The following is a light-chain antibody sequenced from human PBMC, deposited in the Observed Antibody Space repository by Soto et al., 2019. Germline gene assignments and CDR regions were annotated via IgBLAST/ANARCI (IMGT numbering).Light chain of an antibody. CDR3: SSYASGSTLV. Sequence: QSALTQPASVSGSPGQSITISCTGTSSDIGSYNYVSWYQQHPGKAPKLLIFEVNHRPSGVSDRFSGSKSGSTAALSISAIQAEDEAYYHCSSYASGSTLVFDGGTKLTVL. CDR2: EVN. J-gene: IGLJ3*02. CDR1: SSDIGSYNY. V-gene: IGLV2-14*03.